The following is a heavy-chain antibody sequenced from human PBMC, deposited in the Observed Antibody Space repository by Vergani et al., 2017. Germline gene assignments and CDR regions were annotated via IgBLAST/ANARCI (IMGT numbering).Heavy chain of an antibody. D-gene: IGHD3-10*01. CDR3: ARVGVTDYFDY. CDR1: GGSISSHY. J-gene: IGHJ4*02. V-gene: IGHV4-59*11. Sequence: QVQLQESGPGLVKPSETLSLTCTVSGGSISSHYWSWIRQPPGKGLEWIGYIYYSGSTNSNPSLKSRVTISVDTSKNQFSLKLSSVTAADTAGYYCARVGVTDYFDYWGQGTLVTVSS. CDR2: IYYSGST.